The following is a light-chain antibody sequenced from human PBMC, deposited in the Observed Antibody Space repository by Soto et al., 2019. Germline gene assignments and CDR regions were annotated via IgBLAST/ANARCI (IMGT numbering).Light chain of an antibody. Sequence: QSALTQPPSASGSPGQSVTISCTGTTSDFGNYNFVSWYQQHPGEAPKLLIYEVTKRPSGVPDRFSGCKSGNTASLTVSGLQAEDEADYYCSSYTGSSNFVFGTGTKLTVL. CDR1: TSDFGNYNF. J-gene: IGLJ1*01. CDR3: SSYTGSSNFV. V-gene: IGLV2-8*01. CDR2: EVT.